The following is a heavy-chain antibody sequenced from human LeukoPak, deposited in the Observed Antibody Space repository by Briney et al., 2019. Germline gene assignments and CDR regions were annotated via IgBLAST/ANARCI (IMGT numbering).Heavy chain of an antibody. J-gene: IGHJ5*02. V-gene: IGHV1-8*01. D-gene: IGHD6-19*01. CDR1: VYTFINYD. CDR3: ARPPDTSGWYHNWFDT. CDR2: MNPKSGNT. Sequence: ASVKVSCKTSVYTFINYDINWVRQATGQGLEWMGWMNPKSGNTGYAEKFQGGVSMTRSNSMTTAYMDLTSLTSDDTAVYYCARPPDTSGWYHNWFDTWGQGTLVTVSS.